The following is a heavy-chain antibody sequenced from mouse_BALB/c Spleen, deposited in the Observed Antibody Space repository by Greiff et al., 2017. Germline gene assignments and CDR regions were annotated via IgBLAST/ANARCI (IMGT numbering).Heavy chain of an antibody. V-gene: IGHV6-6*02. CDR1: GFTFSNYW. J-gene: IGHJ1*01. Sequence: EVQGVESGGGLVQPGGSMKLSCVASGFTFSNYWMNWVRQSPEKGLEWVAEIRLKSNNYATHYAESVKGRFTISRDDSKSSVYLQMNNLRAEDTGIYYCTRPYGYGYWYFDVWGAGTTVTVSS. CDR2: IRLKSNNYAT. CDR3: TRPYGYGYWYFDV. D-gene: IGHD2-2*01.